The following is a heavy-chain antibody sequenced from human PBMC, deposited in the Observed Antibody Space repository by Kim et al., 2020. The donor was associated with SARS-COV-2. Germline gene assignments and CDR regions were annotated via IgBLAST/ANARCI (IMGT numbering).Heavy chain of an antibody. CDR3: AKLLEGPPGAFWYFDL. J-gene: IGHJ2*01. D-gene: IGHD3-3*02. CDR2: INHSGST. CDR1: GGSFSGYY. V-gene: IGHV4-34*01. Sequence: SETLSLTCAVYGGSFSGYYWSWIRQPPGKGLEWIGEINHSGSTNYNPSLKSRVTISVDTSKNQFSLKLSSMTAADTAVYYCAKLLEGPPGAFWYFDLWGRGTLVTVSS.